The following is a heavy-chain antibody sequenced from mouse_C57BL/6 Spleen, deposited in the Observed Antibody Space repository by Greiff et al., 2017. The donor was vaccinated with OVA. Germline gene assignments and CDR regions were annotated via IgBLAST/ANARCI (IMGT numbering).Heavy chain of an antibody. J-gene: IGHJ2*01. Sequence: QVQLKESGAELARPGASVKMSCKASGYTFTSYTMHWVKQRPGQGLEWIGYINPSSGYTKYNQKFKDKATLTADKSSSTAYMQLSSLTSEDSAVYYCARSGTEGYFDYWGQGTTLTVSS. CDR3: ARSGTEGYFDY. CDR1: GYTFTSYT. D-gene: IGHD3-2*02. CDR2: INPSSGYT. V-gene: IGHV1-4*01.